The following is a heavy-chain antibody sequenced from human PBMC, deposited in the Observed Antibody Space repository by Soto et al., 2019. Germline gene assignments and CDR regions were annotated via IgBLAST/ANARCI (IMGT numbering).Heavy chain of an antibody. V-gene: IGHV1-8*01. CDR1: GYTFTSYD. CDR3: ARGRETGTTFFWRGYYYYMDV. Sequence: ASVKVSCKASGYTFTSYDINWVRQATGQGLEWMGWMNPNSGNTGYAQKFQGRVTMTRNTSISTAYMELSSLRSEDTAVYYCARGRETGTTFFWRGYYYYMDVWGKGTTVTVSS. J-gene: IGHJ6*03. D-gene: IGHD1-7*01. CDR2: MNPNSGNT.